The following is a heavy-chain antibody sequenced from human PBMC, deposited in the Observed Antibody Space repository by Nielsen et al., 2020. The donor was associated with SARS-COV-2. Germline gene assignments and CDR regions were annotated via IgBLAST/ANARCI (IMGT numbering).Heavy chain of an antibody. J-gene: IGHJ6*03. D-gene: IGHD3-3*01. Sequence: SETLSLTCTVSGGSISSYYWSWIRQPPGKGLEWIGYIYYTGSTNYNPSLKSRVTISVDTSKNQFSLKLSSVTAADTAVYYCARASEWPNYYYYYMDVWGKGTTVTVSS. CDR3: ARASEWPNYYYYYMDV. V-gene: IGHV4-59*12. CDR1: GGSISSYY. CDR2: IYYTGST.